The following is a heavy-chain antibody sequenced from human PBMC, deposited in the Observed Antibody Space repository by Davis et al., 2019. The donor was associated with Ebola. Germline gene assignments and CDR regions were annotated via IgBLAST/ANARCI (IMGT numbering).Heavy chain of an antibody. D-gene: IGHD1-26*01. CDR2: IYNGGSPT. Sequence: GESLKISCAASGFSFKNYEMNWVRQAPGKGLEWLSYIYNGGSPTYYADSVKGRFTVSRDNTKNSLYLQMTNLSADDSAIYYCARVGGTSGSFLDCWGWGTLVTVSA. V-gene: IGHV3-48*03. CDR1: GFSFKNYE. CDR3: ARVGGTSGSFLDC. J-gene: IGHJ4*02.